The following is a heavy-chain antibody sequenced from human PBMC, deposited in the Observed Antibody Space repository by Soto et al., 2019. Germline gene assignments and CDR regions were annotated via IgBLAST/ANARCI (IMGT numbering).Heavy chain of an antibody. CDR2: ISGSGGTT. Sequence: GGSLRLSCVVSGFTPSTYAMSWVRQAPGKGLEWVIGISGSGGTTYYADSLEGRFTVSRDNSKKTLYLQMNSLRAEDTAVYYCARVFDTYYFDSWGQGNMVTVSS. CDR1: GFTPSTYA. CDR3: ARVFDTYYFDS. V-gene: IGHV3-23*01. J-gene: IGHJ4*02. D-gene: IGHD3-9*01.